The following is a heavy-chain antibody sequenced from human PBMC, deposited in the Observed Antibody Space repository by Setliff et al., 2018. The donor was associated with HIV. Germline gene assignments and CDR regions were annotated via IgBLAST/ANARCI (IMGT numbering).Heavy chain of an antibody. V-gene: IGHV3-7*03. CDR3: AKGKNWFDF. Sequence: SGGSLRLSCAASGFTFSSYWMTWVRQAPGKGLEWVANINQDGSEQNFVDSVTGRFTISRDNAKNSLYLRMNSLRAEDTAIYYCAKGKNWFDFCGQGTLVTVSS. CDR2: INQDGSEQ. J-gene: IGHJ5*01. CDR1: GFTFSSYW.